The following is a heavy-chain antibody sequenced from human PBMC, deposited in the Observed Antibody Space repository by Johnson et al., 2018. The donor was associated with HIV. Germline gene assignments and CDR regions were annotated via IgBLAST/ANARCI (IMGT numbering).Heavy chain of an antibody. Sequence: EVQLVESGGGVVQPGGSLRLSCAASGFTFSSYDMHWVRQTTGKGLESVSGIGTAGDTYYPGSVKGRFTISRDNSKNTLYLQMNSLRAEDTAVYYCAKHSSGYRDAFDIWGQGTMVTVSS. CDR3: AKHSSGYRDAFDI. CDR2: IGTAGDT. V-gene: IGHV3-13*01. J-gene: IGHJ3*02. CDR1: GFTFSSYD. D-gene: IGHD3-22*01.